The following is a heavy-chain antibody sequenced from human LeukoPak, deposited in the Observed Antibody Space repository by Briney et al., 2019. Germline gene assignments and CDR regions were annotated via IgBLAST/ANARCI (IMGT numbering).Heavy chain of an antibody. CDR3: ARGRVVVIHFLFDY. D-gene: IGHD3-22*01. V-gene: IGHV4-34*01. Sequence: SETLSLTXAVYGGSFSGYYWSWIRQPPGKGLEWIGEINHSGSTNYNPSLKSRVTISLDTSKSQFSLKLSSVTAADTAVYYCARGRVVVIHFLFDYWGQGTLVTVSS. J-gene: IGHJ4*02. CDR2: INHSGST. CDR1: GGSFSGYY.